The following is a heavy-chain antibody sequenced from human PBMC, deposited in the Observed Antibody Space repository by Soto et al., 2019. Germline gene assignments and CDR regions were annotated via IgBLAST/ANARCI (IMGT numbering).Heavy chain of an antibody. J-gene: IGHJ5*02. CDR2: IIPIFGTA. D-gene: IGHD5-18*01. CDR1: GYRFTGYG. V-gene: IGHV1-69*13. CDR3: ARVVDTAMVNWFDP. Sequence: SVKVSCKASGYRFTGYGLHWVRQAPGQGLQWMGWIIPIFGTANYAQKFQGRVTITADESTSTAYMELSSLRSEDTAVYYSARVVDTAMVNWFDPWGQGTLVTVSS.